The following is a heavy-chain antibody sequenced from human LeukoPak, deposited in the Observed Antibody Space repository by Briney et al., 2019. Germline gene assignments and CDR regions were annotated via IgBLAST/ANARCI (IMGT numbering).Heavy chain of an antibody. J-gene: IGHJ3*02. D-gene: IGHD1-26*01. Sequence: PSETLSLTCTVSGGSISSYYWSWIRQPPGKGLEWIGYIYYSGSTNYNPSLKSRVTISVDASKNQFSLKLSSVTAADTAVYYCARDGPRWELRNAFDIWGQGTMVTVSS. V-gene: IGHV4-59*01. CDR2: IYYSGST. CDR1: GGSISSYY. CDR3: ARDGPRWELRNAFDI.